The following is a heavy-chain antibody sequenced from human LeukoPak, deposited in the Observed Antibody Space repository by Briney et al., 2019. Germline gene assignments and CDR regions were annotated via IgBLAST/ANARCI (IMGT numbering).Heavy chain of an antibody. CDR3: ARDMEGNGDYEY. Sequence: ASVKVSCKASGYTFTGYYMHWVRQAPGQGLEWMGIINPSGGSTSYAQKFQGRVTMTRDMSTSTVHMELSSLRSEDTAVYYCARDMEGNGDYEYWGQGTLVTVSS. CDR2: INPSGGST. CDR1: GYTFTGYY. J-gene: IGHJ4*02. D-gene: IGHD4-17*01. V-gene: IGHV1-46*01.